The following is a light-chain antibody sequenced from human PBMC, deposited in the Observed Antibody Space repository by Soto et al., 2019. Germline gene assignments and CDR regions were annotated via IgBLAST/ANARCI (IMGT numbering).Light chain of an antibody. CDR2: STS. Sequence: QAVVTQAPSLTVSPGVTVTLTCASSTGAVTSGYFPNWFQQKPGQTXXPLIYSTSNKHSGTPAXFSXXXXXXXXXLTLSGVQPEDESEYYCLLYYGGVRVFGGGTKLTVL. CDR1: TGAVTSGYF. J-gene: IGLJ2*01. CDR3: LLYYGGVRV. V-gene: IGLV7-43*01.